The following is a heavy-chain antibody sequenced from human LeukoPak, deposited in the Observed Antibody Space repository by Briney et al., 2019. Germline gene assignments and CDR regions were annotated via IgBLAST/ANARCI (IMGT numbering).Heavy chain of an antibody. D-gene: IGHD5-18*01. J-gene: IGHJ4*02. CDR2: IKGDGSST. V-gene: IGHV3-74*01. CDR3: ARDGYSFGHDFDY. Sequence: GGPLRLSCAASGFTFSSYWMPWVRHTPGKGLVWVSRIKGDGSSTSYADSVKGRFTISRDNAKNTLYLQMNSLRAEDTAVYYCARDGYSFGHDFDYWGQGTLVTVSS. CDR1: GFTFSSYW.